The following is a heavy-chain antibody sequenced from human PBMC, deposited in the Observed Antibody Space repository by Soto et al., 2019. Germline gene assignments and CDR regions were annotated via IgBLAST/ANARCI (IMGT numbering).Heavy chain of an antibody. CDR2: MEPSTGRT. CDR1: GYSFTSLD. D-gene: IGHD4-17*01. V-gene: IGHV1-8*01. Sequence: ASVKVSCKASGYSFTSLDINWVRQTAGQGLEWMGWMEPSTGRTGYAQKFQGRVTMTRDTSINTAYMELTTLTSDDTAFYYCARTHWQPDYLEGFDFWGQGTPVTVSS. CDR3: ARTHWQPDYLEGFDF. J-gene: IGHJ4*02.